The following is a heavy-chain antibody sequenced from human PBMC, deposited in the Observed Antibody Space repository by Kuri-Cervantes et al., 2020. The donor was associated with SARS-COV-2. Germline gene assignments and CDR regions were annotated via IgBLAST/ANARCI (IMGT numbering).Heavy chain of an antibody. CDR3: VRADDFSGDY. J-gene: IGHJ4*02. CDR2: IIPTVGIA. V-gene: IGHV1-69*10. CDR1: GDTFKNFA. Sequence: SVKVSCKASGDTFKNFAISWVRQAPGEGLEWLGGIIPTVGIAKYAQSFEGRVTITADKSTSTAYLELTGLRSEDTAVYYCVRADDFSGDYWGQGTLVTVSS. D-gene: IGHD3-3*01.